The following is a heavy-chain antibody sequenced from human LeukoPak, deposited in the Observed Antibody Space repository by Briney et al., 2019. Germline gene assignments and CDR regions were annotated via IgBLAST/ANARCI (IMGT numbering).Heavy chain of an antibody. V-gene: IGHV3-21*01. J-gene: IGHJ3*02. Sequence: GGSLRLSCAASGVTFSSYSMNWVRQAPGQGLEWVSSISSSSSYIYYADSVKGRFTISRDNAKNSLYLQMNSLRAEDTDVYYCAKVSMIFGVVRPGAHDAFDIWGQGTMVTVSS. CDR2: ISSSSSYI. CDR1: GVTFSSYS. CDR3: AKVSMIFGVVRPGAHDAFDI. D-gene: IGHD3/OR15-3a*01.